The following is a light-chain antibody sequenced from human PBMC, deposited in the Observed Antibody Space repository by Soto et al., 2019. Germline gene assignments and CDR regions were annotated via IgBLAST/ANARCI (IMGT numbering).Light chain of an antibody. CDR1: QSAYSSY. Sequence: EIVLTQSPGTLSLSPGERATLSCKASQSAYSSYLAWYQQKPGQAPRLHIYGASSRAPGIPDRFTGSGSGTDFTLTISRLEPEDFAVYYCQQYGNSPPRYTFGQGTKLEIK. CDR2: GAS. CDR3: QQYGNSPPRYT. J-gene: IGKJ2*01. V-gene: IGKV3-20*01.